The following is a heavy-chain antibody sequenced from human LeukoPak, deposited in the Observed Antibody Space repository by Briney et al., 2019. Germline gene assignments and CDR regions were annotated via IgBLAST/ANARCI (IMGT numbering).Heavy chain of an antibody. D-gene: IGHD5-12*01. CDR1: GGSISSSSYY. CDR2: IYYSGST. V-gene: IGHV4-39*01. J-gene: IGHJ4*02. CDR3: ARMVVATIPHFDY. Sequence: SETLSLTXTVSGGSISSSSYYWGWIRQPPGKGLEWIGSIYYSGSTYYNPSLKSRVTISVDTSKNQFSLKLSSVTAADTAVYYCARMVVATIPHFDYWGQGTLVTVSS.